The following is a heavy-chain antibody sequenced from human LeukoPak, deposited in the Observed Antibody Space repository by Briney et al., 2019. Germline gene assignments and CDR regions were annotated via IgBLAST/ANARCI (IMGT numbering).Heavy chain of an antibody. CDR2: ISISGGAI. Sequence: PGGSLRLSCAASGFTFSDYYMGWIRQAPGKGLEWVSYISISGGAIHYADPVKGRFTISRDNAKSSLYLQMNSLRAEDTAVYYCARSGGFGAAFDLWGRGTLVTVSS. D-gene: IGHD3-10*01. CDR3: ARSGGFGAAFDL. J-gene: IGHJ2*01. V-gene: IGHV3-11*01. CDR1: GFTFSDYY.